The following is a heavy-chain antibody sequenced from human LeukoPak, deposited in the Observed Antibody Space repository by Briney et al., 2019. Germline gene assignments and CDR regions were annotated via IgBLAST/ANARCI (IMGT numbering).Heavy chain of an antibody. D-gene: IGHD5-18*01. V-gene: IGHV3-74*01. Sequence: GGSLGLSCAASGFTFRSYWMHWVRQAPGKGLVWVSRSNGDGSTTSYADSVKGRFTISRDNAKNTVYLQMNGLRAEDTAVYYCARDAVGYSYGSPDYWGQGTLVTVSS. CDR1: GFTFRSYW. CDR2: SNGDGSTT. J-gene: IGHJ4*02. CDR3: ARDAVGYSYGSPDY.